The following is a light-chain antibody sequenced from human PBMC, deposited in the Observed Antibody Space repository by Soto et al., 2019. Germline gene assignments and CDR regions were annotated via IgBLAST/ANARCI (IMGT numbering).Light chain of an antibody. Sequence: QSALTQPRSVSGSLGQSVTISCTGTSSDVGDYNYVSWYQQHPGKAPKLMIYDVSKRPSGVPDRFSGSKSGNTASLTISGLQAEDEADSYCCSYAGSYTGVFGGGTKLTVL. J-gene: IGLJ2*01. V-gene: IGLV2-11*01. CDR2: DVS. CDR1: SSDVGDYNY. CDR3: CSYAGSYTGV.